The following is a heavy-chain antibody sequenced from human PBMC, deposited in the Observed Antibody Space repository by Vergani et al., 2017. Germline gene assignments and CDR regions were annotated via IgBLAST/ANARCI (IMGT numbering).Heavy chain of an antibody. D-gene: IGHD3-9*01. Sequence: QVQLVQSGAEVKKPGSSVKVSCKASGGTFSSYAISWVRQAPGQGLEWMGGIIPIFGTANYAQKFQGRVTITADESTSTAYMELSSLRSEDTAVYYCARGQRAVLRYFDWLLPFWGQGTLVTVSS. J-gene: IGHJ4*02. CDR2: IIPIFGTA. CDR1: GGTFSSYA. CDR3: ARGQRAVLRYFDWLLPF. V-gene: IGHV1-69*01.